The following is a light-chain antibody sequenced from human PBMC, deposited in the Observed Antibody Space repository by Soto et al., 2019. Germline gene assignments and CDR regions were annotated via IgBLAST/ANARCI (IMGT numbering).Light chain of an antibody. V-gene: IGLV1-51*02. CDR3: GTWDSSLGAGV. J-gene: IGLJ3*02. CDR1: SSNIRNNY. CDR2: EIN. Sequence: QAVVTQPPSVSAAPGQQVSISCSGSSSNIRNNYVSWYQQLPGTAPKLLIYEINKRPSGIPDRFSGSKSGTSATLGITGLQTGDEADYYCGTWDSSLGAGVFGGGTKLTVL.